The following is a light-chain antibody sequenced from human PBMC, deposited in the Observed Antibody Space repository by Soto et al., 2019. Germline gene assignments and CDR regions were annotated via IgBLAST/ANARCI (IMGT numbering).Light chain of an antibody. Sequence: EIALTQSPATLSSSPGERATLSCRASQSVSRYLAWYQQRPGQAPRLLIHGASNRANGIPARFSGSASGTDFTLTISSLEPEDFAVYYCQQRSTWPFTFGPGTKVDIK. J-gene: IGKJ3*01. CDR3: QQRSTWPFT. CDR2: GAS. CDR1: QSVSRY. V-gene: IGKV3-11*01.